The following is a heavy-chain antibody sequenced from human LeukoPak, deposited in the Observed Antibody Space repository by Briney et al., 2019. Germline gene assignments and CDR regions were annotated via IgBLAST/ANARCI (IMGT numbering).Heavy chain of an antibody. D-gene: IGHD6-19*01. V-gene: IGHV4-59*12. CDR1: GGSINNYY. J-gene: IGHJ4*02. CDR3: AREKWLVPTSDY. CDR2: IYYIGST. Sequence: SETLSLTCAVSGGSINNYYWSWIRQPPGKGLEWIGYIYYIGSTNYNPSLKSRVTISVDTSKNQFSLKLSSVTAADTAVYYCAREKWLVPTSDYWGQGTLVTVSS.